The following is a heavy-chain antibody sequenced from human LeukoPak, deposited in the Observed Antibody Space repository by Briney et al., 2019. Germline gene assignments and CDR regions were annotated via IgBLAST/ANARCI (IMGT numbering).Heavy chain of an antibody. D-gene: IGHD2-21*01. CDR2: INSDGSST. V-gene: IGHV3-74*01. J-gene: IGHJ3*02. CDR1: GFTFSSYW. Sequence: GGSLRVSCAASGFTFSSYWMHWVRQAPGKGLVWVSRINSDGSSTSYADSVKGRFTISRDNAKNTLYLQMNSLRAEDTAVYYCATISVYSDAFDIWGQGTMVTVSS. CDR3: ATISVYSDAFDI.